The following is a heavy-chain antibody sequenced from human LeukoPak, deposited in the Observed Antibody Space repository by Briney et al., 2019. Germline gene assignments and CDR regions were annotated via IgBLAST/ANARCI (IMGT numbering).Heavy chain of an antibody. Sequence: GGSLRLSCAASGFTFSSYSMNWVRQAPGKGLEWVSSISSSSSYIYYADSVKGRFTISRDNAKNSLYLQMNSLRAEDTAVYYCARGDHHYYDSSGYSHFDYWGQGTLVTVSS. CDR1: GFTFSSYS. V-gene: IGHV3-21*01. CDR3: ARGDHHYYDSSGYSHFDY. J-gene: IGHJ4*02. D-gene: IGHD3-22*01. CDR2: ISSSSSYI.